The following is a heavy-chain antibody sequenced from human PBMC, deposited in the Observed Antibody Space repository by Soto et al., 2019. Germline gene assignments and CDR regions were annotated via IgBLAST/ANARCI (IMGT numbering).Heavy chain of an antibody. CDR2: INPNSGGT. J-gene: IGHJ3*02. V-gene: IGHV1-2*04. Sequence: ASVKVSCKASGYTFTGYYMHWVRQAPGQGLEWMGWINPNSGGTNYAQKFQGWVTMTRDTSISTAYMELSRLRSDDTAVYYCARNKSQYSSSWYAAFDIWGQGTMVTGSS. CDR1: GYTFTGYY. D-gene: IGHD6-13*01. CDR3: ARNKSQYSSSWYAAFDI.